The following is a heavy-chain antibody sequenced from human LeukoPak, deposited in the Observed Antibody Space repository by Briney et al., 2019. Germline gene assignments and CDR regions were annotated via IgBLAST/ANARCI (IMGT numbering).Heavy chain of an antibody. J-gene: IGHJ6*02. Sequence: PGGSLRLSCAASGFTFSSYAMSWVRQAPGKGLEWVSAISGSGGSTYYADSVKGRFTISRDNSKNTLYLQMNSLRAEDTAVYYCARDRWIYLYYYYGMDVWGQGTTVTVSS. CDR2: ISGSGGST. CDR3: ARDRWIYLYYYYGMDV. D-gene: IGHD3-16*02. V-gene: IGHV3-23*01. CDR1: GFTFSSYA.